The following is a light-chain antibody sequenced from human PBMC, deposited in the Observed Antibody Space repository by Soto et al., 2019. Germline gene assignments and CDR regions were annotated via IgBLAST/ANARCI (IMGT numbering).Light chain of an antibody. CDR1: QSVSSN. CDR3: QQYNNWPWT. Sequence: EIVMTQSPATLSVSPGERATLSCRASQSVSSNLAWYQQKPGQAPRLLIYSASTRATGIPARFSGSGSGTEFTLTISSLQSEDFAFYYCQQYNNWPWTFGQGTKVEIK. J-gene: IGKJ1*01. V-gene: IGKV3-15*01. CDR2: SAS.